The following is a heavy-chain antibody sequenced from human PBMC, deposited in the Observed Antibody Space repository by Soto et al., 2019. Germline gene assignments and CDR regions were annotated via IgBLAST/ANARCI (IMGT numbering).Heavy chain of an antibody. CDR2: TYYRSKWYN. V-gene: IGHV6-1*01. Sequence: SQTLSLTCAISGDSVSSNSATWNWIRQSPSRGLEWLGRTYYRSKWYNDYAVSVKSRITDNPDTSKNQFSLQLNSLTPEDTAVYYCARDPVPGYKSFDYWGQGTLVTVSS. CDR3: ARDPVPGYKSFDY. J-gene: IGHJ4*02. CDR1: GDSVSSNSAT. D-gene: IGHD6-19*01.